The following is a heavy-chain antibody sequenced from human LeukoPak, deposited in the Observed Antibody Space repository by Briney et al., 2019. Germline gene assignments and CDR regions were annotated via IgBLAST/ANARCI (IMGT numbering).Heavy chain of an antibody. Sequence: SETLSLTCAVYGVSFSGYYWSWIRQPPGKGLEWIGEINHSGSTNYNPSLKSRVTISVDTSKNQSSLKLSSVTAADTAVYYCASPEPNDSSGYYFHYWGQGTLVTVSS. CDR2: INHSGST. J-gene: IGHJ4*02. CDR1: GVSFSGYY. D-gene: IGHD3-22*01. CDR3: ASPEPNDSSGYYFHY. V-gene: IGHV4-34*01.